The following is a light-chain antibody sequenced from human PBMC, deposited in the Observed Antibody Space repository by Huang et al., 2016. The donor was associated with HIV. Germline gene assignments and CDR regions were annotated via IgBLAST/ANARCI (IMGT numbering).Light chain of an antibody. CDR3: QQYNNWPLT. Sequence: EIVMTQSPATLSVSPGERATLSCRASQSVSNSLAWYQQTGGQAPRLLIYGASTRATGIPARFSGSGSGTEFTLTISSLQSEDFAVYYCQQYNNWPLTFGGGTKVEIK. CDR2: GAS. V-gene: IGKV3-15*01. J-gene: IGKJ4*01. CDR1: QSVSNS.